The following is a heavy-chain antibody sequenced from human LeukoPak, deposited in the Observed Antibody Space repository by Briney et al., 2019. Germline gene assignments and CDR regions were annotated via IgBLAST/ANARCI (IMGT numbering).Heavy chain of an antibody. CDR3: ARSVVTLYWYFDL. V-gene: IGHV4-59*01. J-gene: IGHJ2*01. CDR1: GGSIRGYY. D-gene: IGHD4-23*01. CDR2: IYYSGST. Sequence: SETLSLTCTVSGGSIRGYYYNWIRQPPGKGLEWVEYIYYSGSTNYNHSLKSRVTISLDTSKYQLSLKLSSVTTADTAVYYCARSVVTLYWYFDLWGRGTLVTVSS.